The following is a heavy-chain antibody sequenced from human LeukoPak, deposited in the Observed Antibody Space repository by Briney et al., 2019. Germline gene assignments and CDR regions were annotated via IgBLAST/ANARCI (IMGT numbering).Heavy chain of an antibody. J-gene: IGHJ4*02. CDR1: GFTFSSYW. Sequence: GGSLRLSCAASGFTFSSYWMSWVRQAPGKGLQWVANIKLDGSAMFYVDSVRGRFTVSRDNANNSLYLQMNSLRAEDTAVYYCARDAEGRRYSPQDSWGQGTLVTVSS. CDR2: IKLDGSAM. CDR3: ARDAEGRRYSPQDS. D-gene: IGHD5-18*01. V-gene: IGHV3-7*01.